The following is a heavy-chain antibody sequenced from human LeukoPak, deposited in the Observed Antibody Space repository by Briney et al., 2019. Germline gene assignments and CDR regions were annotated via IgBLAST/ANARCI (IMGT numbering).Heavy chain of an antibody. J-gene: IGHJ6*02. V-gene: IGHV1-69*04. CDR1: GYTFTSYG. CDR2: IVPIVGTT. Sequence: SVKVSCKASGYTFTSYGISWVRQAPGQGLEWMARIVPIVGTTDHAQRFQGRVAITADKFTSTAYMELSNLRSEDTAMYFCVRDRRAYGLDVRGQGTTVTVSS. CDR3: VRDRRAYGLDV.